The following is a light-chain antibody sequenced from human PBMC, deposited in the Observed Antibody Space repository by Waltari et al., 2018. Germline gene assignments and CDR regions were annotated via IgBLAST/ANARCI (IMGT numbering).Light chain of an antibody. Sequence: DIVMTQSPDSLAVSLGERATINCKSSQSLLYSSNNKNYLAWYQQKPGPPPKLPVYWASTRESGVPDRFSGSGSGTDFTLTISSLQAEDVAVYYCQQYYTTLYTFGQGTKLEIK. J-gene: IGKJ2*01. CDR1: QSLLYSSNNKNY. CDR3: QQYYTTLYT. V-gene: IGKV4-1*01. CDR2: WAS.